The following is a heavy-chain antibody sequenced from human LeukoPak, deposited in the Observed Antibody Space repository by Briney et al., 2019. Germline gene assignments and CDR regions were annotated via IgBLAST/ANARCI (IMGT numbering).Heavy chain of an antibody. CDR3: ARVDPLHY. Sequence: PGGSLRLSCAASGFTFSSYAMHWVRQAPGKGLEWVAVISYDGSNKYYADSVKGRFTISRDNAKNSLYLQMNSLRAEDTAVYYCARVDPLHYWGQGTLVTVSS. D-gene: IGHD3/OR15-3a*01. CDR1: GFTFSSYA. V-gene: IGHV3-30-3*01. J-gene: IGHJ4*02. CDR2: ISYDGSNK.